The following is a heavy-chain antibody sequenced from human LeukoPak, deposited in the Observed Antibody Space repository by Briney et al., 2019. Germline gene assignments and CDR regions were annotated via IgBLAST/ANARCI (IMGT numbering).Heavy chain of an antibody. V-gene: IGHV4-59*01. D-gene: IGHD6-6*01. CDR3: ARDGSIAARLARDY. CDR1: GGSISSYY. J-gene: IGHJ4*02. CDR2: IYYSGST. Sequence: SETLSLTCTVSGGSISSYYWSWIRQPPGKGLEWIGYIYYSGSTNYNPSLKSRVTISVDTSKNQFSLKLSSVTAADTAVYYCARDGSIAARLARDYWGQGTLVTVSS.